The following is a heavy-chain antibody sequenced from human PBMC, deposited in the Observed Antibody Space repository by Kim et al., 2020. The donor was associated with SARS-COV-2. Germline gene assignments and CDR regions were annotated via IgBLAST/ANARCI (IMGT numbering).Heavy chain of an antibody. CDR1: DFTFDMYE. Sequence: GGSLRLSCEASDFTFDMYEMHWVRQAPGKGLEWLAVISHDGTIKSYGDSVRGRFTISRDNSKNTLYLQMSRLAADDTAVFYCASGHQMAPRRGGGMDVWG. D-gene: IGHD2-8*01. J-gene: IGHJ6*01. CDR3: ASGHQMAPRRGGGMDV. V-gene: IGHV3-30-3*01. CDR2: ISHDGTIK.